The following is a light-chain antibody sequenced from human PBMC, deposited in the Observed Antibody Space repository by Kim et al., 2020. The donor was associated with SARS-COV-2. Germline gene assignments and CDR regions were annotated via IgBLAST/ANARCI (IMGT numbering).Light chain of an antibody. CDR1: NIGSKN. CDR3: QVWDSSTGGV. J-gene: IGLJ2*01. CDR2: RDS. Sequence: SYELTQPLSVSVALGQTARITCGGNNIGSKNVHWYQQKPGKAPVLVIYRDSNRPSGIPERFSGSNSGNTDTLTISRAQAGDEADYYCQVWDSSTGGVFGGGTQLTVL. V-gene: IGLV3-9*01.